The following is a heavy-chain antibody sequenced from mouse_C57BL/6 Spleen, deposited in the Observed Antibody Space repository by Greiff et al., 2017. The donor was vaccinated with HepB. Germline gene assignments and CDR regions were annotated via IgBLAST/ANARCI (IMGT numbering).Heavy chain of an antibody. J-gene: IGHJ4*01. V-gene: IGHV1-26*01. CDR2: INPNNGGT. Sequence: EVQLQQSGPELVKPGASVKISCKASGYTFTDYYMNWVKQSHGKSLEWIGDINPNNGGTSYNQKFKGKATLTVDKSSSTAYMELRSLTSEDSAVYYCALIYYDYDGYAMDYWGQGTSVTVSS. CDR3: ALIYYDYDGYAMDY. D-gene: IGHD2-4*01. CDR1: GYTFTDYY.